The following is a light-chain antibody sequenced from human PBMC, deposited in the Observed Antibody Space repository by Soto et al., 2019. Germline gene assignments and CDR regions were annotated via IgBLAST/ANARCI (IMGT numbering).Light chain of an antibody. CDR1: SSDVGGYNY. CDR2: EVS. J-gene: IGLJ2*01. CDR3: SSYAGSTL. Sequence: QSALTQPPSASGSPGQSVTISCTGTSSDVGGYNYVSWYQQHPGKAPKLMIYEVSKQPSGVPDRFSGSKSGNTASLTVSGLQAEDEADYYCSSYAGSTLFGGGTKLTVL. V-gene: IGLV2-8*01.